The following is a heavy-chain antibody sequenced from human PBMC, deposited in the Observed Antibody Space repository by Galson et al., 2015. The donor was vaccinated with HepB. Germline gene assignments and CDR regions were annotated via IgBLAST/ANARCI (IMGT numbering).Heavy chain of an antibody. CDR2: IKEDDSIK. CDR1: GFMFSGHW. J-gene: IGHJ4*02. Sequence: SLRLSCAASGFMFSGHWMNWVRQAPGKGLEWVANIKEDDSIKYYADSVTGRFTISRDNARNLLYLQMNGLRAEDTAVYFCARNRGYETFDYWGQGALVTVSS. V-gene: IGHV3-7*03. D-gene: IGHD5-12*01. CDR3: ARNRGYETFDY.